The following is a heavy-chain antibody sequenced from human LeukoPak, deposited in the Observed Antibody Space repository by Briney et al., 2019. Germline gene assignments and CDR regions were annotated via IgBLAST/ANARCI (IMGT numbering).Heavy chain of an antibody. J-gene: IGHJ5*02. V-gene: IGHV3-9*03. CDR1: GFTFDDYA. CDR2: ISWNSGSI. Sequence: GRSLRLSCAASGFTFDDYAMHWVRQAPGKGLEWVSGISWNSGSISYADSVKGRFTISRDNAKNSLYLQMNSLRAEDMALYYCAKDDMVRGVISPNNWFDPWGQGTLVTVSS. CDR3: AKDDMVRGVISPNNWFDP. D-gene: IGHD3-10*01.